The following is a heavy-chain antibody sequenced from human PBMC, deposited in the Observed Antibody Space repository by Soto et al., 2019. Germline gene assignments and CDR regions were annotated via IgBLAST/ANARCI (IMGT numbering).Heavy chain of an antibody. CDR3: ARLGGYYQAFDS. V-gene: IGHV4-61*01. CDR2: FYYSGST. CDR1: GGSVSGGSDF. J-gene: IGHJ4*02. Sequence: PSETLSLTYTVSGGSVSGGSDFWSWVRQPPGKGLEWIGYFYYSGSTKYNPSLKSRVTILEDTSKNQFSLKLDSVTAADTAVYYCARLGGYYQAFDSWGQGTLVTVSS. D-gene: IGHD3-22*01.